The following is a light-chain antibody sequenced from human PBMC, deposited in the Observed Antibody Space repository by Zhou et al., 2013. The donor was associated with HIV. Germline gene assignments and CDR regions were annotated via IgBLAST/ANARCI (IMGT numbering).Light chain of an antibody. CDR2: EVN. CDR3: GSYAGSSSWI. CDR1: SSDIGSYDR. J-gene: IGLJ2*01. Sequence: QSALTQPASVSGSPGQSIAISCTGSSSDIGSYDRVSWYQQSPGTSPKLMIYEVNNRPSGVPDRFSGSKSGNTASLTVSGLQAEDEAEYYCGSYAGSSSWILGGGTKLTVL. V-gene: IGLV2-18*02.